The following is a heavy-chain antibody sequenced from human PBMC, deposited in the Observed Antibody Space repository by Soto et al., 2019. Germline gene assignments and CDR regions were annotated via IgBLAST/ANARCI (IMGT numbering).Heavy chain of an antibody. D-gene: IGHD3-3*02. Sequence: SVKVSCKASGGTFSSYAISWVRQAPGQGLEWMGGIIPIFGTANYAQKFQGRVTITAYESTSTAYMELSSLRSEDTAVYYCARVALPISSLWGFGHWGQGTLVTVSS. CDR1: GGTFSSYA. J-gene: IGHJ4*02. CDR3: ARVALPISSLWGFGH. V-gene: IGHV1-69*13. CDR2: IIPIFGTA.